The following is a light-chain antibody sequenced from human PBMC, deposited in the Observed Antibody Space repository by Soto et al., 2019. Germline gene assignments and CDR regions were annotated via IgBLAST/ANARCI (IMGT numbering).Light chain of an antibody. CDR3: SSYAGSNNLP. Sequence: QSVLTQPPSASGSPGQSVTISCTGSSSDVGAYNYVSWYQQHPGKAPKLMIYEVTKRPSGVPDRFSGSKSGNTASLTVSGLQAEDEAYYYCSSYAGSNNLPFGGGTQLTVL. J-gene: IGLJ3*02. CDR2: EVT. CDR1: SSDVGAYNY. V-gene: IGLV2-8*01.